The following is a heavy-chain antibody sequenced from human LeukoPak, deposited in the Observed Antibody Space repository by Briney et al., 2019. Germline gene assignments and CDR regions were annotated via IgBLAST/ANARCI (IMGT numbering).Heavy chain of an antibody. CDR1: GGSISSSSYY. CDR3: ASYKDYYDSSGYQGNWFDP. J-gene: IGHJ5*02. V-gene: IGHV4-39*07. CDR2: IYYSGST. Sequence: PSETLSLTCTVSGGSISSSSYYWGWIRQPPGKGLEWIGSIYYSGSTYYNPSLKSRVTISVDTSKNQFSLKLSFVTAADTAVYYCASYKDYYDSSGYQGNWFDPWGQGTLVTVSS. D-gene: IGHD3-22*01.